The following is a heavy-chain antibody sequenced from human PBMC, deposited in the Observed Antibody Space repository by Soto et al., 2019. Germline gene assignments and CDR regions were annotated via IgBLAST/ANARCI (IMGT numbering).Heavy chain of an antibody. CDR3: ARETDFWSGYRLNWFDP. J-gene: IGHJ5*02. CDR2: ISGSSSTI. V-gene: IGHV3-48*02. Sequence: GGSLRLSCAASGFTFSSYSMNWVRQAPGKGLEWVSYISGSSSTIYYADSVKGRFTISRDNAKNSLYLQMNSLRDEDTAVYYCARETDFWSGYRLNWFDPWGQGTLVTVSS. D-gene: IGHD3-3*01. CDR1: GFTFSSYS.